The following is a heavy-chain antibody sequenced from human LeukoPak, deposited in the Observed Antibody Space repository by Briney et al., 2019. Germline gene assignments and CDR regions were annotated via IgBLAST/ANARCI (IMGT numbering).Heavy chain of an antibody. CDR1: GFTFSSYA. D-gene: IGHD6-13*01. Sequence: GGSLRLSCAASGFTFSSYAMHWVRQAPGKGLEWVAVISYDGSNKYYADSVKGRFTISRDNSKNTLYLQMNSLRVEDTAVYYCAKGTLRGSSNWYHHGMDVWGQGTAVTVSS. CDR2: ISYDGSNK. CDR3: AKGTLRGSSNWYHHGMDV. J-gene: IGHJ6*02. V-gene: IGHV3-30-3*01.